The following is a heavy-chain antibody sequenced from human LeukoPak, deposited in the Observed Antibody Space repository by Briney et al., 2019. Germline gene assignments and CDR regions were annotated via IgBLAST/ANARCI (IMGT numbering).Heavy chain of an antibody. Sequence: PSETLSLTCAVYGGSFSGYYWSWIRQPPGKGLEWIGEINHSGSTNYNPSLKSRVTISVDTSKNQFSLKLSSVTAADTAVYYCARASYYDFWSGYYTGGRNWFDPWGQGTLVTVSS. D-gene: IGHD3-3*01. CDR2: INHSGST. J-gene: IGHJ5*02. CDR3: ARASYYDFWSGYYTGGRNWFDP. CDR1: GGSFSGYY. V-gene: IGHV4-34*01.